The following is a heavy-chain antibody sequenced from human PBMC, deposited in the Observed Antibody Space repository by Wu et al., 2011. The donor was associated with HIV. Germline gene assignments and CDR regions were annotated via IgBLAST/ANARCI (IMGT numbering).Heavy chain of an antibody. CDR1: GYTFSDYY. D-gene: IGHD1-26*01. CDR2: VNPHSGDP. Sequence: QVQLVQSGAEVKKPGASVKVSCKASGYTFSDYYIHWVRLAPGQGLEWMGWVNPHSGDPRYGQDFQGRVIMTRDTSTSTAYMELSNLTSDDTAVYYCAREVVGDIISAVFFDIWGQGTMVTVSS. J-gene: IGHJ3*02. V-gene: IGHV1-2*02. CDR3: AREVVGDIISAVFFDI.